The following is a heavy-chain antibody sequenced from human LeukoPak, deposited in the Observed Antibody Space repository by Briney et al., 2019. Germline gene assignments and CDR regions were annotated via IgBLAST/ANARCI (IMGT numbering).Heavy chain of an antibody. V-gene: IGHV4-34*01. CDR2: INHSGST. Sequence: SETLSLTCAVYGGSFSGYYWSWIRQPPGKGLEGIGGINHSGSTNYNPSLKSRVTISVDTSKNQFSLKLSSVTAADTAVYYCARGGYYFWSGYSFAFDIWGQGTMVTVSS. J-gene: IGHJ3*02. D-gene: IGHD3-3*01. CDR1: GGSFSGYY. CDR3: ARGGYYFWSGYSFAFDI.